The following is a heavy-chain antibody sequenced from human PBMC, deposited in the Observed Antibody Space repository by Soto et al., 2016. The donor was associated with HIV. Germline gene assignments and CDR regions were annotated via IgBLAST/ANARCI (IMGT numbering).Heavy chain of an antibody. CDR3: ARVSSGWENYYYYYYMDV. J-gene: IGHJ6*03. CDR1: GYTFIGYY. Sequence: QVQLVQSGAEVKKPGASVKVSCKASGYTFIGYYIHWVRQAPGQGLEWMGWINPNSGDTSYAQKFQGRVTMTSDTSISTAYMEMSNLKSEDTAVYYCARVSSGWENYYYYYYMDVWGKGTTVTVSS. CDR2: INPNSGDT. V-gene: IGHV1-2*02. D-gene: IGHD6-19*01.